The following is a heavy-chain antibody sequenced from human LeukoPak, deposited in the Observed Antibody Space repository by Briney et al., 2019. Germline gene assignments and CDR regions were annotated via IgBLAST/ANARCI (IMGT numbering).Heavy chain of an antibody. CDR2: INHSGST. Sequence: SETLSLTCAVYGGSFSGYYWSWIRQPPGKGLEWIGEINHSGSTNYNPSLKSRVTISVDTSKNQFSLKLSSVTAADTAVYYCARVRQSTWEPPRLDYWGQGTLVTVSS. CDR3: ARVRQSTWEPPRLDY. CDR1: GGSFSGYY. V-gene: IGHV4-34*01. D-gene: IGHD1-26*01. J-gene: IGHJ4*02.